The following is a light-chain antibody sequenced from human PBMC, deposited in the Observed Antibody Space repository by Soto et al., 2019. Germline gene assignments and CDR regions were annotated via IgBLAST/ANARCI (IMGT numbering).Light chain of an antibody. Sequence: DIKMNQSPSSLSASVGDRVTITCRASQGIRNDLAWFQQKPGKAPKLLIYDASSLESGVPSRFSGSGSGTEFTLTISSLQPDDFATYYCQQYNSYWTFGQGTKVDIK. V-gene: IGKV1-17*01. CDR3: QQYNSYWT. CDR2: DAS. CDR1: QGIRND. J-gene: IGKJ1*01.